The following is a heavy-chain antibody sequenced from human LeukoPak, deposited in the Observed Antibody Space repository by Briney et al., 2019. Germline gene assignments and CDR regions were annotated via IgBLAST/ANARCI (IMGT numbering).Heavy chain of an antibody. V-gene: IGHV3-23*01. CDR3: AKGPGVLSAIDY. D-gene: IGHD3-16*02. CDR2: VSGSGVST. CDR1: GFTFSSYA. J-gene: IGHJ4*02. Sequence: GGSLRLSCADSGFTFSSYAMTWVRQAPGKGLEWASTVSGSGVSTYYADSVKGRFTISRDNAKNTLYLQMNSLRVQDTAVYYCAKGPGVLSAIDYWGQGTVVTVSS.